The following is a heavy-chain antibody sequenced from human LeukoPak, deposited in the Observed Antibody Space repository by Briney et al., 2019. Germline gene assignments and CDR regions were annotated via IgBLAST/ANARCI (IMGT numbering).Heavy chain of an antibody. CDR2: INTNTGNP. CDR3: YTTSYYYDSSGLDY. J-gene: IGHJ4*02. V-gene: IGHV7-4-1*02. CDR1: GYTFTGYY. Sequence: EASVKVSCKASGYTFTGYYMHWVRQAPGQGLEWMGWINTNTGNPTYAQGFTGRFVFSLDTSVSTAYLQISSLKAEDTAVYYCYTTSYYYDSSGLDYRGQGTLVTVSS. D-gene: IGHD3-22*01.